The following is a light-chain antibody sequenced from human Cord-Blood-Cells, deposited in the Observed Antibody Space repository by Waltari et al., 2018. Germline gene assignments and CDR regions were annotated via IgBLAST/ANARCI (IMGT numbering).Light chain of an antibody. CDR3: QQYNNWPPFT. CDR2: GES. J-gene: IGKJ3*01. V-gene: IGKV3-15*01. CDR1: QSVSSN. Sequence: ELVMTQSPATLSVSPGERATLSCRASQSVSSNLAWYQQKPGQAPRLLIYGESTRATGIPARFSGSGSGTEFTLTISSLQSEDFAVYYCQQYNNWPPFTFGPGTKVDIK.